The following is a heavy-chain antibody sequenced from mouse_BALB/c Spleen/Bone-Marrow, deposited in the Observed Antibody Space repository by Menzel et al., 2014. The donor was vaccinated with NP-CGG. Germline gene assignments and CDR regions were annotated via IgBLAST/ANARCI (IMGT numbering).Heavy chain of an antibody. V-gene: IGHV1-20*02. CDR1: GYSFTGYF. Sequence: VQLKESGPDLVKPGASVKMSCKASGYSFTGYFMNWVMQSHGKSLEWIGRINPDNGDTFYNQKFKGKATLIVDRSSNTAHMDLRSLASEDSAVYYCARSDFYFDYWGQGTALTVSS. CDR2: INPDNGDT. D-gene: IGHD2-13*01. J-gene: IGHJ2*01. CDR3: ARSDFYFDY.